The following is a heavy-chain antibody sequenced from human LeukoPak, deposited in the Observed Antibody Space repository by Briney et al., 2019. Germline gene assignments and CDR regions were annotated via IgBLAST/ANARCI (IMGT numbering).Heavy chain of an antibody. CDR3: AKDWSVIVGANLALDY. CDR1: GFTFSSYA. Sequence: GGSLRLSCAASGFTFSSYAMIWVRHAPGKGLEGVSAISGSGGSTYYADSVKGRFTISRNNTKNTMYLQMNSMRAEDTAVYYCAKDWSVIVGANLALDYWGQGTLVTVSS. V-gene: IGHV3-23*01. CDR2: ISGSGGST. D-gene: IGHD1-26*01. J-gene: IGHJ4*02.